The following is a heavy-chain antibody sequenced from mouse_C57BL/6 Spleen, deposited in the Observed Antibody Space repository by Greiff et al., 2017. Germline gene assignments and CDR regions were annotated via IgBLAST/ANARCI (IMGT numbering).Heavy chain of an antibody. V-gene: IGHV1-39*01. CDR3: ARSNSNFAMDY. Sequence: VQLQQSGPELVKPGASVKISCKASGYSFTDYNMNWVKQSNGKSLEWIGVINPNNGTTSYNQTFKGKATLTVDQSSSTAYMQLNSLTSEDAAIYYCARSNSNFAMDYWGQGTSGTGAS. CDR2: INPNNGTT. J-gene: IGHJ4*01. D-gene: IGHD2-5*01. CDR1: GYSFTDYN.